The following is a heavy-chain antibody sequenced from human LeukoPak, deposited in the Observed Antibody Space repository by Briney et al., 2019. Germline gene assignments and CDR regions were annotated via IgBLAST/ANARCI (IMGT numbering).Heavy chain of an antibody. CDR1: GFTFNIAW. V-gene: IGHV3-15*01. J-gene: IGHJ4*02. CDR2: IQRKADGGTA. Sequence: GGSLRLSCAASGFTFNIAWLTWVRKAPGKGLEWVGRIQRKADGGTAEYAAPVKGRFTISRDDSKDTLFLQMNNLKIEDTAIYYCTTAPFGIHLLDYWGQGTLVTVSS. CDR3: TTAPFGIHLLDY. D-gene: IGHD3-3*01.